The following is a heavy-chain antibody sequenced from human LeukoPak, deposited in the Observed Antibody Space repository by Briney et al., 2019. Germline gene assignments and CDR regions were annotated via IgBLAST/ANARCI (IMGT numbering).Heavy chain of an antibody. V-gene: IGHV4-34*01. Sequence: SETLSLXCAAYGGSFSGYSWSWSRQPPGKGLEWVGEINHSGSTNYNPSLTSRVTISVDTSKNQFSLTLSSVTAADTAVYYCARGSTFTICGVYYYYYYMDVWGKGTTVTVSS. CDR3: ARGSTFTICGVYYYYYYMDV. D-gene: IGHD3-3*01. CDR1: GGSFSGYS. CDR2: INHSGST. J-gene: IGHJ6*03.